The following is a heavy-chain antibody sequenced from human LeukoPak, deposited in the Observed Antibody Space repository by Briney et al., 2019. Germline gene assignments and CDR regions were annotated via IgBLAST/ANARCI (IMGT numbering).Heavy chain of an antibody. D-gene: IGHD6-19*01. CDR2: ISGSGGST. J-gene: IGHJ4*02. Sequence: PGGSLRLSCAASGFTFSSYGMSWVRQAPGKGLEWVSAISGSGGSTYYADSVKGRFTISRDNAKNSLYLQMNSLRAEDMALYYCAKATGSSGWYEFDYWGQGTLVTVSS. CDR3: AKATGSSGWYEFDY. V-gene: IGHV3-23*01. CDR1: GFTFSSYG.